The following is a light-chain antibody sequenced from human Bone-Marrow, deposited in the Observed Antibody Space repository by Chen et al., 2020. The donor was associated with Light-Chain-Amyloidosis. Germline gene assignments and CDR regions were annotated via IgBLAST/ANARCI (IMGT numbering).Light chain of an antibody. CDR3: QQYGTSPLT. CDR2: GSS. Sequence: EIVLTQSPGTLSLSPGEGATLSCRASQTISSNYLTWYQQRFGQAPRLLIYGSSSRATCIPDRFTGSGSGTDFTLTINRLEPEDFAMYYWQQYGTSPLTFGGGTKVEIK. V-gene: IGKV3-20*01. J-gene: IGKJ4*01. CDR1: QTISSNY.